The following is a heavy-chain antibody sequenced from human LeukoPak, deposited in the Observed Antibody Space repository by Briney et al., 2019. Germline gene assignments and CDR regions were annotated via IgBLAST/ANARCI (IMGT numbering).Heavy chain of an antibody. CDR3: ARDGGFGELLYY. CDR2: ISYDGSNK. Sequence: GRSLRLSCAASGFTFSSYGMHWVRQAPGKGLEWVAVISYDGSNKYYADSVKGRFTISRDNAKNSLYLQMNSLRAEDTAVYYCARDGGFGELLYYWGQGTLVTVSS. CDR1: GFTFSSYG. J-gene: IGHJ4*02. D-gene: IGHD3-10*01. V-gene: IGHV3-30*03.